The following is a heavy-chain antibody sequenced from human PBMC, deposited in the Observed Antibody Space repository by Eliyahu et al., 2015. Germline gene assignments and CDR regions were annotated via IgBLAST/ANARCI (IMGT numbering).Heavy chain of an antibody. J-gene: IGHJ4*02. CDR2: SSSSGNIL. CDR3: ARDMGKYCSGGTCYEDYFDY. Sequence: LEGPGKXLEWLSYSSSSGNILYYADSVKGRFXLSRDNXKNSVYLQMNSLRAEDTAVYYCARDMGKYCSGGTCYEDYFDYWGQGTLVTVSS. V-gene: IGHV3-11*01. D-gene: IGHD2-15*01.